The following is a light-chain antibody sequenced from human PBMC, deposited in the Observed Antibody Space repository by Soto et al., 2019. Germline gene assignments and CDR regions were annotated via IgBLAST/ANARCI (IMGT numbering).Light chain of an antibody. CDR2: EVT. J-gene: IGLJ1*01. Sequence: QSVLTQPASVSGSPGQSITISCTGTSSDVGGYNYVSWYQQHPGKVPKLIIYEVTNRPSGVSNRFSGSKSGNSASLTISGLQAEDEADYYCSSYTSSRTLVFGTGTKVTAL. V-gene: IGLV2-14*01. CDR3: SSYTSSRTLV. CDR1: SSDVGGYNY.